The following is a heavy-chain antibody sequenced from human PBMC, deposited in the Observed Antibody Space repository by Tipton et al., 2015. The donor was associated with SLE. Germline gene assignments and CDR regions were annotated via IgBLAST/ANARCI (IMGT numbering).Heavy chain of an antibody. CDR2: INHSGST. D-gene: IGHD3-9*01. CDR1: GGSFSGYY. V-gene: IGHV4-34*01. J-gene: IGHJ4*02. Sequence: TLSLTCAVYGGSFSGYYWSWIRQPPGKGLEWIWEINHSGSTNYNPSLKSRVTISVDTSKNQFSPKLSSVTAADTAVYYCARTYYDILTGYSIDYWGQGTLVTVSS. CDR3: ARTYYDILTGYSIDY.